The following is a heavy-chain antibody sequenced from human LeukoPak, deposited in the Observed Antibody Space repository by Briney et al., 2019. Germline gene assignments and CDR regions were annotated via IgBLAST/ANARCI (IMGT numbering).Heavy chain of an antibody. J-gene: IGHJ4*02. CDR2: IRYDGSNK. D-gene: IGHD2-21*01. V-gene: IGHV3-30*02. CDR3: AKCLSSRTYYYFDY. CDR1: GFTFSNYG. Sequence: GGSLRLSCAASGFTFSNYGMNWVRQAPGKGPEWVAFIRYDGSNKYYADSVKGRFTISRDNSKNTLYLQMNSLRAEDTAVYYCAKCLSSRTYYYFDYWGQGTLVTVSS.